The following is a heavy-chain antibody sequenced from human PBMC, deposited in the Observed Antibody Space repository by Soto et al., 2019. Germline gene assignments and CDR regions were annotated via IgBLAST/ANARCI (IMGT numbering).Heavy chain of an antibody. V-gene: IGHV3-23*01. Sequence: GGSLRLSCTSSGFTFSSYAMSWVRQAPGQGLEWVSAISGGGGSTYYADSVKGRFTISRDNSKNTLYLQMNSLRAEDTAVYYCAKIPAYSSSYYFDYWGQGALVTVSS. CDR2: ISGGGGST. J-gene: IGHJ4*02. CDR3: AKIPAYSSSYYFDY. CDR1: GFTFSSYA. D-gene: IGHD6-6*01.